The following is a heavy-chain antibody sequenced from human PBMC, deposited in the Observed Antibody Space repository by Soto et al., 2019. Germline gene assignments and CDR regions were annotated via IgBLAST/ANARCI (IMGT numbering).Heavy chain of an antibody. J-gene: IGHJ4*02. CDR1: GDTFTTYD. V-gene: IGHV1-8*01. CDR3: ARGRAWGSYYLLDY. D-gene: IGHD3-16*01. CDR2: INPNSGNI. Sequence: ASVKVSCKASGDTFTTYDITWVRQATGHGLEWMGWINPNSGNIGYAQRFQGRVTMTRDTAIRTAYMEVSSLRSDDTAVYYCARGRAWGSYYLLDYWGQGTLVTVSS.